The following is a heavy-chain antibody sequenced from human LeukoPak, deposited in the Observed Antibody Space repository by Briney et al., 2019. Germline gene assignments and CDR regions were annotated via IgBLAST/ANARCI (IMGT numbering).Heavy chain of an antibody. Sequence: GGSLRLSCAASGFTFSSHWMHWVRQAPGKGLVCASRITSDGSSTSYADSVRGRFTISRDNAKNTVYLQMNSLRAEDTAVYYCARDLTGAVFDFWGQGTLVTVSS. V-gene: IGHV3-74*01. D-gene: IGHD1-26*01. CDR1: GFTFSSHW. J-gene: IGHJ4*02. CDR2: ITSDGSST. CDR3: ARDLTGAVFDF.